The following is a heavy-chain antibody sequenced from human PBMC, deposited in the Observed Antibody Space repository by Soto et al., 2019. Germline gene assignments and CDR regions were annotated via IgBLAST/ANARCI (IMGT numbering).Heavy chain of an antibody. D-gene: IGHD2-15*01. CDR3: ARVRYCSGGSFFYQPGIAVALFDP. J-gene: IGHJ5*02. V-gene: IGHV1-2*02. CDR1: GYTFTGYY. CDR2: INPNSGGT. Sequence: ASVKVSCKASGYTFTGYYMHWVRQAPGQGLEWMGWINPNSGGTNYAQKFQGRVTMTRDTSISTAYMELSRLRSDDTAVYYCARVRYCSGGSFFYQPGIAVALFDPRGQGTPVPGSA.